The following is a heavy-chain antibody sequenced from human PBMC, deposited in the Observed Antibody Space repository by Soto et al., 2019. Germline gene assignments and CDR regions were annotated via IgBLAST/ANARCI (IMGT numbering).Heavy chain of an antibody. CDR3: AGRRIWGGYFDD. D-gene: IGHD3-16*01. CDR2: IIPIFGTA. Sequence: QVQLVQSGAEVKKPGSSVKVSCKASGGTFSSYAISWVRQAPGQGLEWMGGIIPIFGTANYGQKFQGRDTNTADESTSTAKMELSSLRSVDTAVYYCAGRRIWGGYFDDGGQGTRVTAS. J-gene: IGHJ4*02. CDR1: GGTFSSYA. V-gene: IGHV1-69*01.